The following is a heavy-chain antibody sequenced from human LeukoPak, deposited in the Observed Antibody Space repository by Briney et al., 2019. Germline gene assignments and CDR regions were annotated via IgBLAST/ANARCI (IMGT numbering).Heavy chain of an antibody. Sequence: ASVKVSCKASGYTFTSYAMHWVRQAPGQRLEWMGWINAGNGNTKYSQKFQGRVTITRDTSASTAYMELSSLRSEDTAVYYCARAVATTGSGNYYGMDVWGQGTTVTVSS. V-gene: IGHV1-3*01. CDR2: INAGNGNT. CDR1: GYTFTSYA. D-gene: IGHD5-12*01. J-gene: IGHJ6*02. CDR3: ARAVATTGSGNYYGMDV.